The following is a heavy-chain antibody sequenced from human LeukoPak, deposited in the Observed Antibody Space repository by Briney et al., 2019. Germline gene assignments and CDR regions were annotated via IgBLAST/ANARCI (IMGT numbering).Heavy chain of an antibody. CDR1: GFTFNLYA. Sequence: GGSLRLSCGASGFTFNLYAMMWVRQAPGKGLEWVSAVSGSGGGTQYADSVKGRFTISRDNSRNTLFLQMNSLRAEDTAVYYCARDICSSTSCSFFQHWGQGTLVTVSS. J-gene: IGHJ1*01. CDR3: ARDICSSTSCSFFQH. D-gene: IGHD2-2*01. CDR2: VSGSGGGT. V-gene: IGHV3-23*01.